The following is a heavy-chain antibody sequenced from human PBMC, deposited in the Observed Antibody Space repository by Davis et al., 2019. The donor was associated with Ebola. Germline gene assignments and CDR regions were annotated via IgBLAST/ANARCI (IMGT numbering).Heavy chain of an antibody. CDR1: GFTFSSFA. D-gene: IGHD1-26*01. CDR2: ISGSGPGT. Sequence: PGGSLRLSCAASGFTFSSFAMSWVRQAPGKGLEWVSGISGSGPGTYYADSVKGRFTISRDNSMNTLHLQMNSLRVEDTAIYYCAKDTSNVWFDVWGQGTMVTVSS. CDR3: AKDTSNVWFDV. J-gene: IGHJ3*01. V-gene: IGHV3-23*01.